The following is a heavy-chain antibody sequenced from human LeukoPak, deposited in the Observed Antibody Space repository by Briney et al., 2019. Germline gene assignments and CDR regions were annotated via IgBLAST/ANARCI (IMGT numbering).Heavy chain of an antibody. CDR3: AKDRYCSGGSCYHKPYYYYGMDV. V-gene: IGHV3-30*02. J-gene: IGHJ6*02. D-gene: IGHD2-15*01. CDR2: IRYDGSNK. Sequence: PGGSLRLSCAESGFTFSSYGMHWVRQAPGKGLEWVAFIRYDGSNKYYADSVKGRFTISRDNSKNTLYLQMNSLRAEDTAVYYCAKDRYCSGGSCYHKPYYYYGMDVWGQGTTVTVSS. CDR1: GFTFSSYG.